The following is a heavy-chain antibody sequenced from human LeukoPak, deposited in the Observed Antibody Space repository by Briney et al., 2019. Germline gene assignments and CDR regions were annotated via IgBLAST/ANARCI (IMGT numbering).Heavy chain of an antibody. CDR2: INHSGST. V-gene: IGHV4-34*01. CDR1: GASFSAYS. D-gene: IGHD6-25*01. Sequence: SETLSLTCAVYGASFSAYSWSWIRQPPGKGLDWIGEINHSGSTNYNPSLKSRVTISVDTSKNQFSLKLSSVTAADTAVYYCAREEYSSGPDAFDIWGQGTMVTVSS. J-gene: IGHJ3*02. CDR3: AREEYSSGPDAFDI.